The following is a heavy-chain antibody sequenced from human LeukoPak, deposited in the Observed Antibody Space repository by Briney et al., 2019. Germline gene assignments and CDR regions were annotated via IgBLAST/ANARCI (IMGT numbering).Heavy chain of an antibody. CDR1: GYTFTNYG. CDR2: INPNSGGT. Sequence: ASVKVSCKASGYTFTNYGISWVRQAPGQGLEWMGWINPNSGGTNYAQKFQGRVTMTRDTSISTAYMELSRLRSDDTAVYYCARDWYYYGSGSYLAPRFFKSEYYFDYWGQGTLVTVSS. J-gene: IGHJ4*02. D-gene: IGHD3-10*01. CDR3: ARDWYYYGSGSYLAPRFFKSEYYFDY. V-gene: IGHV1-2*02.